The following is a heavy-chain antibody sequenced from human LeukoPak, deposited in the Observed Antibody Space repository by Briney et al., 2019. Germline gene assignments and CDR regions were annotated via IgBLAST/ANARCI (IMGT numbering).Heavy chain of an antibody. D-gene: IGHD2-8*01. CDR3: ARDGGYCTNGVCFFDY. J-gene: IGHJ4*02. Sequence: GGSLRLSCAASGFTFSNYWMHCVRQAPGKGLVWVSLIDSDETSTTYADSVKGRFTISRDNAKNTLYLQMNSLRADDTAVYYCARDGGYCTNGVCFFDYWGQGTLVTVSS. V-gene: IGHV3-74*01. CDR1: GFTFSNYW. CDR2: IDSDETST.